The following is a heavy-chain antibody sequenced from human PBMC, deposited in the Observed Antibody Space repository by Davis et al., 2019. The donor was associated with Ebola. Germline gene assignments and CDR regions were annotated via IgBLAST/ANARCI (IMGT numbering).Heavy chain of an antibody. Sequence: PGGSLRLSCAASGFTFSSYGMHWVRQAPGKGLEWVAVISYDGSNKYYADSVKGRFTISRDNSKNTLYLQMNSLRAEDTAVYYCAKDQGSGSYYPDAFDMWGQGTMVTVSS. CDR2: ISYDGSNK. D-gene: IGHD1-26*01. CDR3: AKDQGSGSYYPDAFDM. V-gene: IGHV3-30*18. J-gene: IGHJ3*02. CDR1: GFTFSSYG.